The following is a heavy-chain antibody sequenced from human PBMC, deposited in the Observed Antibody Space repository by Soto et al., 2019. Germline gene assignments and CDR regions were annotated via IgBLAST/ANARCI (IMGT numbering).Heavy chain of an antibody. CDR1: GGSISSYY. Sequence: SETLSLTCTVSGGSISSYYWSWIRQPPGKGLEWIGYIYYSGSTNYNPSLKSRVTISVDTSKNQFSLKLSSVTAADTAVYYCARDSGYSSGWSPYYYYYGMDVWGQGTTVTVSS. CDR2: IYYSGST. D-gene: IGHD6-19*01. V-gene: IGHV4-59*01. CDR3: ARDSGYSSGWSPYYYYYGMDV. J-gene: IGHJ6*02.